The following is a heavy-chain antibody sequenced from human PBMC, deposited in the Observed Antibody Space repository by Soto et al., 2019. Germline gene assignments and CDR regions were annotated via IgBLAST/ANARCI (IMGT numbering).Heavy chain of an antibody. CDR3: ARAPITGTTSYNWFDP. D-gene: IGHD1-20*01. Sequence: ASGYTFTSYGISWVRQAPGQGLEWMGWISAYNGNTNYAQKLQGRVTMTTDTSTSTAYMELRSLRSDDTAVYYCARAPITGTTSYNWFDPWGQGTLVTVSS. V-gene: IGHV1-18*04. CDR2: ISAYNGNT. CDR1: GYTFTSYG. J-gene: IGHJ5*02.